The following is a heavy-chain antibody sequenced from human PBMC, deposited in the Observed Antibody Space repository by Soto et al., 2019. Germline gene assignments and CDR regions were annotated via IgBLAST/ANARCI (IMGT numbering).Heavy chain of an antibody. V-gene: IGHV4-4*02. CDR1: GVSFTSNNL. CDR3: ARWAPRTSVDY. D-gene: IGHD1-7*01. Sequence: SETLSLTCAVSGVSFTSNNLWTWVHPPPGQVLEWIGVIYHAGNTYYKPSLKSRVTISLDKSENQFSLKVTSLTAADTAVYYCARWAPRTSVDYGGQGTLVTVS. J-gene: IGHJ4*02. CDR2: IYHAGNT.